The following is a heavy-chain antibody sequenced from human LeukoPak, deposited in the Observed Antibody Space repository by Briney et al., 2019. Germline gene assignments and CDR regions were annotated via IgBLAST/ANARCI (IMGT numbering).Heavy chain of an antibody. J-gene: IGHJ4*02. D-gene: IGHD3-22*01. CDR3: ARQRCYYDSSGYYRKRYYFDY. CDR2: INHSGST. V-gene: IGHV4-34*01. CDR1: GGSFSGYY. Sequence: SETLSLTCAVYGGSFSGYYWSWIRQPPGKGLEWIGEINHSGSTNYNPSLKSRVTISVDTSKNQFSLKLSSVTAADTAVYYCARQRCYYDSSGYYRKRYYFDYWGQGTLVTVSS.